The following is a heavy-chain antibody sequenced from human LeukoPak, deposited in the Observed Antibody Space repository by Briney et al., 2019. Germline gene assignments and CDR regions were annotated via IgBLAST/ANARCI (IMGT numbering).Heavy chain of an antibody. J-gene: IGHJ6*02. V-gene: IGHV3-30*03. CDR1: GFTFSSYS. Sequence: GGSLRLSCAASGFTFSSYSMTWVRQAPGRGLEWVAVISYDGTNKYYGDSVKGRFTISRDNSKNTLYLQMNSLRPEDTGLYYCARTKYQVLYFYYGVDVWGQGTTVTVSS. CDR3: ARTKYQVLYFYYGVDV. D-gene: IGHD2-2*01. CDR2: ISYDGTNK.